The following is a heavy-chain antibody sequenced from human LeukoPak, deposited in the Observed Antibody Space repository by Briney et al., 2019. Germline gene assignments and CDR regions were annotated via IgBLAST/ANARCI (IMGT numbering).Heavy chain of an antibody. D-gene: IGHD3-3*01. CDR3: ARGGRWSGYYTKAAFDI. V-gene: IGHV4-34*01. CDR1: GGSFSGYY. J-gene: IGHJ3*02. Sequence: PSEXLSLTCAVYGGSFSGYYWSWIRQPPGKGLEWIGEINHSGSTNYNPSLKSRVTISVDTSKNQFSLKLSSVTAADTAVYYCARGGRWSGYYTKAAFDIWGQGTMVTVSS. CDR2: INHSGST.